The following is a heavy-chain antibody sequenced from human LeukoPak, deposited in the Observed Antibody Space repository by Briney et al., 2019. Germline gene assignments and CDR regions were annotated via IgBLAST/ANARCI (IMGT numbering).Heavy chain of an antibody. D-gene: IGHD2-15*01. Sequence: SETLSLTCAVSGYSISSGYYWGWIRQPPGKGLEWIGSIYHSGSTYYNPSLKSRVTIPVDTSKNQFSLKLSSVTAADTAVYYCACCSGGTCYGGWFDPWGQGTLVTVSS. CDR3: ACCSGGTCYGGWFDP. V-gene: IGHV4-38-2*01. CDR2: IYHSGST. CDR1: GYSISSGYY. J-gene: IGHJ5*02.